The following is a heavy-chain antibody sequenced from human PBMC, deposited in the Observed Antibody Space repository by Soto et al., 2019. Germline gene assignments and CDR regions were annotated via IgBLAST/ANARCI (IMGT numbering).Heavy chain of an antibody. Sequence: QITLKESGPTLVKPTQTLTLTCTFSGFSLSTSGVGVGWIRQPPGKALEWLALIYWDDDKRYSPSLKSRLTIPKDPSKNQVVLTITNMDPVDTATYYCAHRRAYCSGGTCYSIWFDPWGQGTLVTVSS. J-gene: IGHJ5*02. V-gene: IGHV2-5*02. CDR1: GFSLSTSGVG. CDR2: IYWDDDK. D-gene: IGHD2-15*01. CDR3: AHRRAYCSGGTCYSIWFDP.